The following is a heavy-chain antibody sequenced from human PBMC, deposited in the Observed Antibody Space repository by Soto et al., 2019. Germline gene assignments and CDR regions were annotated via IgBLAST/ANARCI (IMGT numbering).Heavy chain of an antibody. V-gene: IGHV1-69*13. CDR1: RGTFSSYA. Sequence: SVKVSCKASRGTFSSYAISWVRQAPGQGLEWMGGIIPIFGTANYAQKFQGRVTITADESTSTAYMELSSLRSEDTAVYYCARVLLDPYCSSTSCYSASPSYYYYGMDVWGQGTTVTVSS. D-gene: IGHD2-2*02. CDR2: IIPIFGTA. J-gene: IGHJ6*02. CDR3: ARVLLDPYCSSTSCYSASPSYYYYGMDV.